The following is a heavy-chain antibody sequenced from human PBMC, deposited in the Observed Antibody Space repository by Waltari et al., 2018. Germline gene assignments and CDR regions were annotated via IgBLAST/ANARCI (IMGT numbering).Heavy chain of an antibody. Sequence: EVQLLESGGGLVQPGGSLRLSCAASGFTFSRPSMSWVRQAPGKGLEWVSIIYSGGSTTSYADSVKGRFTISRDNSKNTLYLQMNSLRADDTAIYYCAKYGASGGFDCWGQGTLVTVSS. CDR1: GFTFSRPS. CDR3: AKYGASGGFDC. V-gene: IGHV3-23*03. D-gene: IGHD3-10*01. CDR2: IYSGGSTT. J-gene: IGHJ4*02.